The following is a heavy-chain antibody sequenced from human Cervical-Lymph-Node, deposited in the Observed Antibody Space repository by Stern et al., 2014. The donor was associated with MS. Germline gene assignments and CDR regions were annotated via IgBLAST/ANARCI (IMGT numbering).Heavy chain of an antibody. CDR3: ARDESGTSWYYFDY. V-gene: IGHV1-69*09. CDR2: IIPILDVT. CDR1: GGTFSTYT. D-gene: IGHD6-13*01. J-gene: IGHJ4*02. Sequence: VQLVESGAEVKKPGSSVKVSCKASGGTFSTYTISWMRQAPGQGLEWMGRIIPILDVTNYAQKFQGRVTITADKSTSTAYMELSSLRSEDTAVYFCARDESGTSWYYFDYWGLGTLVTVSS.